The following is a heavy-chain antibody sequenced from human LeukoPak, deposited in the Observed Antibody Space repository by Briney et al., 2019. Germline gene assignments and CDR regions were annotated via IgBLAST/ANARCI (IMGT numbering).Heavy chain of an antibody. D-gene: IGHD1-26*01. CDR1: GGSISSYY. Sequence: SETLSLTCTVSGGSISSYYWSWIRQPPGKGLEWIGYIYYSGSTNYNPSLKSRVTISVDTSKNQFSLKLSSVTAADTAVYYCATDRGGSPRSDAFDIWGQGTMVTVSS. CDR2: IYYSGST. J-gene: IGHJ3*02. V-gene: IGHV4-59*01. CDR3: ATDRGGSPRSDAFDI.